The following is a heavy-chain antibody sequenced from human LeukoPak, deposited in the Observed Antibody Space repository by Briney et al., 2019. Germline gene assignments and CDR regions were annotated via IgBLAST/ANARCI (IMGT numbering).Heavy chain of an antibody. CDR2: ISSSSSYI. D-gene: IGHD6-6*01. V-gene: IGHV3-21*04. CDR1: GFTFSSYS. J-gene: IGHJ4*02. CDR3: AKSARIAAPAGDY. Sequence: GGSLRLSCAASGFTFSSYSMNWVRQAPGKGLEWVSSISSSSSYIYYADSVKGRFTISRDNSKNTLYLQMNSLRAEDTAVYYCAKSARIAAPAGDYWGQGTLVTVSS.